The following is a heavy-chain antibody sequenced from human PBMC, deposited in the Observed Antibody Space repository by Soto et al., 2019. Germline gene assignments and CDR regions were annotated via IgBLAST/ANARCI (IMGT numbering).Heavy chain of an antibody. CDR2: ISAYNGNT. J-gene: IGHJ6*02. V-gene: IGHV1-18*01. CDR3: ARDCSIVVVITTSVLRCYGMDV. D-gene: IGHD3-22*01. Sequence: QVQLVQSGAEVKKPGASVKVSCKASGYTFTSYGISWVRQAPGQGLEWMGWISAYNGNTNYAQKLQGRVTMTTDTSTSTAYMELRSVRSDDTAVYYCARDCSIVVVITTSVLRCYGMDVGGQGTTVTVSS. CDR1: GYTFTSYG.